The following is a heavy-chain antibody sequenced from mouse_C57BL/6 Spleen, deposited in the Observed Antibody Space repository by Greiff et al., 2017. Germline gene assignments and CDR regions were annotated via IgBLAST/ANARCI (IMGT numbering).Heavy chain of an antibody. D-gene: IGHD4-1*01. CDR3: ARNWDRYYAMDY. Sequence: VQLQQSGAELARPGASVKLSCKASGYTFTSYGISWVKQRTGQGLEWIGAIYPRSGNTYYNEKFKGKATLTADKSSSTAYMELRSLTSEDSAVYFCARNWDRYYAMDYWGQGTSVTVSS. CDR2: IYPRSGNT. J-gene: IGHJ4*01. V-gene: IGHV1-81*01. CDR1: GYTFTSYG.